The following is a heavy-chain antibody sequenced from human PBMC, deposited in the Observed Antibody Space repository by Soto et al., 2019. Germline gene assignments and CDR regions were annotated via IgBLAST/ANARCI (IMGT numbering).Heavy chain of an antibody. CDR3: TRDASRDSSARGWFDP. CDR1: GFTFRSFT. J-gene: IGHJ5*02. Sequence: GSLRLYCAASGFTFRSFTMNWVRQAPGKGLERVSTISSNSAYIYYTDALRGRFTISRDNAKNSLHLQMNSLRAEDTAVYYCTRDASRDSSARGWFDPWGPGTLVTVSS. V-gene: IGHV3-21*01. D-gene: IGHD6-13*01. CDR2: ISSNSAYI.